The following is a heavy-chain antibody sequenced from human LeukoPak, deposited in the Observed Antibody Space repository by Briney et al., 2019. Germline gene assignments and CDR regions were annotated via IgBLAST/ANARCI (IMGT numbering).Heavy chain of an antibody. CDR1: GFTFNTYS. V-gene: IGHV3-48*02. CDR3: ARAIRDDYVWGSYYHFDY. J-gene: IGHJ4*02. Sequence: PGGSLRLSCAASGFTFNTYSLNWVRQAPGKGLEWLSHISSTGTAISYEYSVRGRFPISRDNAKNSLYLKMNSLRDEDTAVYYCARAIRDDYVWGSYYHFDYWGQGALVTVSS. CDR2: ISSTGTAI. D-gene: IGHD3-16*01.